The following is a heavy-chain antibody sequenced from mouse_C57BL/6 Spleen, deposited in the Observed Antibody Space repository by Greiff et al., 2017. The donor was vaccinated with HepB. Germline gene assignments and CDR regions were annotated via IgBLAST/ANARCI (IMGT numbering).Heavy chain of an antibody. V-gene: IGHV3-6*01. D-gene: IGHD2-3*01. CDR2: ISYDGSN. CDR1: GYSITSGYY. CDR3: AREGDG. J-gene: IGHJ3*01. Sequence: DVQLQESGPGLVKPSQSLSLTCSVTGYSITSGYYWNWIRQFPGNKLEWMGYISYDGSNNYNPSLKNRISITRDTSKNQFFLKLNSVTTEDTATYYCAREGDGWGQGTLVTVSA.